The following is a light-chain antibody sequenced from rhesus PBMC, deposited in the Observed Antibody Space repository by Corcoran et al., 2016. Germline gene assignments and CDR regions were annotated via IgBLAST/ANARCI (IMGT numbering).Light chain of an antibody. CDR2: SVS. J-gene: IGLJ1*01. Sequence: HAALPQPPSVSKSLGQSVTISCPGTSRGIASYSDVSWYQQHPGKAPRLLIYSVSNRPSGVSDSFSGFQSGSTDSLTISGLQAEDEAIYYCCSYWSRSTFDIFGARTRFTVL. V-gene: IGLV2-26*02. CDR3: CSYWSRSTFDI. CDR1: SRGIASYSD.